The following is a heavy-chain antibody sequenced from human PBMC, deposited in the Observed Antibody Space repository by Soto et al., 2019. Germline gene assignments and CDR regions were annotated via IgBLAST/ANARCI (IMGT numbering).Heavy chain of an antibody. V-gene: IGHV3-73*01. D-gene: IGHD1-26*01. Sequence: PGGSLRLSCAASGFTFSGSTMHWVRQASGKGLEWVGRIRGNANNYATTYAASLKGRFIISRDDSENTAYLQMNSLKTEDTAVYYCARGWELRDWGQGTLVTVSS. CDR2: IRGNANNYAT. CDR3: ARGWELRD. J-gene: IGHJ4*02. CDR1: GFTFSGST.